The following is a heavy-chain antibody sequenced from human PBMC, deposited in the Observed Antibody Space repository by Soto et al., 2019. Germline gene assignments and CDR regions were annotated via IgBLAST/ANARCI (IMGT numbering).Heavy chain of an antibody. CDR3: ASRNCSGGSCYPYYFDY. CDR1: GYSFTSYW. D-gene: IGHD2-15*01. V-gene: IGHV5-51*01. CDR2: IYPGDSDT. Sequence: PGESLKISYKGSGYSFTSYWIGWVRQMPGKGLEWMGIIYPGDSDTRYSPSFQGQVTISADKSISTAYLQWSSLKASDTAMYYCASRNCSGGSCYPYYFDYWGQGTLVTVSS. J-gene: IGHJ4*02.